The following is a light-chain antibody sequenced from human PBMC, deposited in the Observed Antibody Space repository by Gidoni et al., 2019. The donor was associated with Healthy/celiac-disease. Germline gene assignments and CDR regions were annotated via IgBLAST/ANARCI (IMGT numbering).Light chain of an antibody. CDR2: AAS. CDR1: QVISSY. J-gene: IGKJ2*01. Sequence: IQFTQSPSFPSASVGDTVTITCRASQVISSYLACYQQKPWKAPKLLIYAASTVQSGVPSRCSGSGSGTEITLTISSLQPEDFATYYCQQLNSYPYAFGQGTKLEIK. CDR3: QQLNSYPYA. V-gene: IGKV1-9*01.